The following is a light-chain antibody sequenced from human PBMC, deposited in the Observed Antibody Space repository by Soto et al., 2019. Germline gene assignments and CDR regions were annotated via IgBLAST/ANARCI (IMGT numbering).Light chain of an antibody. J-gene: IGKJ4*01. CDR3: QKYGSSPRT. V-gene: IGKV3-20*01. CDR1: PSVSSNY. CDR2: HAS. Sequence: EVVLTQSPGTLSFFPGERATLSCRASPSVSSNYLAWYHHKTGLAPRIRIYHASIRATGIPDRLSGSGAGTDLNLTISRLEHEDFALYYCQKYGSSPRTCGEGTKVEIK.